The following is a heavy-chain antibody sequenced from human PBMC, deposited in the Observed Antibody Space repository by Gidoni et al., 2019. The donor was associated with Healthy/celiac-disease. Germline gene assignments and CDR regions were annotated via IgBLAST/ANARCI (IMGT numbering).Heavy chain of an antibody. CDR2: IIPILGIA. Sequence: QVQLVQSGAEVKKPGSSVKVSCKASGGTFSSYTIGWVRQAPGQGLEWMGRIIPILGIANYAQKFQGRVTITADKSTSTAYMELGSLKSEDTAVYYCARMGLDIVATGDAFDIWGQGTMVTVSS. CDR3: ARMGLDIVATGDAFDI. V-gene: IGHV1-69*02. CDR1: GGTFSSYT. D-gene: IGHD5-12*01. J-gene: IGHJ3*02.